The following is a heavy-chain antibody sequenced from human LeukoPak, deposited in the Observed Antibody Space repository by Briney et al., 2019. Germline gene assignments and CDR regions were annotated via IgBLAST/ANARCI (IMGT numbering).Heavy chain of an antibody. Sequence: ASVKVSCKASGYTFTSNYIHWVRQAPGQGLEWMGMIYPGDGSTSYAQKFQGRVTVTRDTSTSTVHMELSGLRSEDTAVYYCARDQEGFDYWGQGTLVTVSS. CDR2: IYPGDGST. CDR3: ARDQEGFDY. J-gene: IGHJ4*02. CDR1: GYTFTSNY. V-gene: IGHV1-46*01.